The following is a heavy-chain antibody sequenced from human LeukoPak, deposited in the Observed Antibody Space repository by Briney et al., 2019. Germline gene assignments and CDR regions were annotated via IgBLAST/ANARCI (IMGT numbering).Heavy chain of an antibody. CDR1: GFTFSSYA. V-gene: IGHV3-64D*06. Sequence: GGSLRLSCSASGFTFSSYAMHWVRQAPGKGLEYVSAISSNGGSTYYADSVKGRFTISRDNSKNTLYLQMSSLRAEDTAVYYCVNLGSGSYRGINDAFDIWGQGTMDTVSS. D-gene: IGHD3-10*01. CDR2: ISSNGGST. CDR3: VNLGSGSYRGINDAFDI. J-gene: IGHJ3*02.